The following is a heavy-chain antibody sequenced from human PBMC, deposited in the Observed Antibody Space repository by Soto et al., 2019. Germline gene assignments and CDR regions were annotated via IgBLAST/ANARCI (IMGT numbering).Heavy chain of an antibody. D-gene: IGHD6-13*01. Sequence: PAETLSLTCTVSGFSISSCGYSWSWLRHPPGKALEWIVYIYYIWSTYHNPSLKSRVALSVDSSKNQFSLKLTSVTAADTAVYYCARDLGYSSSWNNWFDPRGQGIPVTVSS. CDR2: IYYIWST. V-gene: IGHV4-30-2*01. J-gene: IGHJ5*02. CDR1: GFSISSCGYS. CDR3: ARDLGYSSSWNNWFDP.